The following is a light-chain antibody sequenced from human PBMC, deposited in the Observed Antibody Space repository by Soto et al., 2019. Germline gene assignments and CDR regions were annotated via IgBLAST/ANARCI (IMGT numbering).Light chain of an antibody. V-gene: IGKV1-39*01. Sequence: DIQMTQCPSSLSASVGDRVTITCRASQSISNYLNWYQQKLGKAPKLLIYVASTLQSGVPSRFRGSGSGTDFTLTITSLQPEDFATYYCQQSYDTPYTFGQGTKLEIK. CDR2: VAS. CDR3: QQSYDTPYT. CDR1: QSISNY. J-gene: IGKJ2*01.